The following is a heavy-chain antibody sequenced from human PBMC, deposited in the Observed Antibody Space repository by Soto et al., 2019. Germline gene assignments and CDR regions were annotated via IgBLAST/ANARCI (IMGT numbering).Heavy chain of an antibody. J-gene: IGHJ2*01. CDR1: GASIPNYY. V-gene: IGHV4-59*01. Sequence: QMQLQESGPGLVKPAETLSLTCTVTGASIPNYYWTWIRQPPGKALEWIGYIFSAETTHYSPSLKSRRTMSLDTSENQFSLRLTSVTAADTAVYYCARGAHWSVDLWGSGTLFTVSS. CDR3: ARGAHWSVDL. CDR2: IFSAETT.